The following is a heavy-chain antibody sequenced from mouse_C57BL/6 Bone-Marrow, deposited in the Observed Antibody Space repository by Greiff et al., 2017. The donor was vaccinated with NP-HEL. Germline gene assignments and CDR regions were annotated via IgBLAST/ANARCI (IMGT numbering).Heavy chain of an antibody. CDR1: GFTFSSYG. V-gene: IGHV5-6*01. CDR2: ISSGGSYP. J-gene: IGHJ2*01. CDR3: ARPPDY. Sequence: EVQLVESGGDLVKPGGSLKLSCAASGFTFSSYGMSWVRQTPDKRLEWVATISSGGSYPYSPDSVKGRITFSSDTAKNTLYQQMGSLKSEDEAMCYCARPPDYWGQGTTLTVSS.